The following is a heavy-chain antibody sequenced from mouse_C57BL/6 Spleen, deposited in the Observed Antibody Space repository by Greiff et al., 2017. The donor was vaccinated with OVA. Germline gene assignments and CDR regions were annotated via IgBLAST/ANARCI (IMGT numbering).Heavy chain of an antibody. CDR2: IYPGNSDT. Sequence: EVQLQQSGTVLARPGASVKMSCKTSGYTFTSYWMHWVKQRPGQGLEWIGAIYPGNSDTSYNQKFKGKAKLTAVTSASTAYMELSSLTNEDSAVYYCTREMENYGSSSPGYFDVWGTGTTVTVSS. D-gene: IGHD1-1*01. CDR3: TREMENYGSSSPGYFDV. J-gene: IGHJ1*03. V-gene: IGHV1-5*01. CDR1: GYTFTSYW.